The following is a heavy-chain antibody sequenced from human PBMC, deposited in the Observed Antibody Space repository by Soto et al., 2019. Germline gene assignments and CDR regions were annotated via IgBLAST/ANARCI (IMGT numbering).Heavy chain of an antibody. D-gene: IGHD3-10*01. CDR3: ATLWFGESTYYYYYYSMDL. CDR2: ISSSSVTI. J-gene: IGHJ6*01. V-gene: IGHV3-48*02. Sequence: PGGSLRLSCAASGFTLSDYSMNWVRQSPGKGLEWISYISSSSVTIFYADSVKGRFTISRDNAKNSLYLQMNSLRDDDTAVYYCATLWFGESTYYYYYYSMDLWGQATSDIVSS. CDR1: GFTLSDYS.